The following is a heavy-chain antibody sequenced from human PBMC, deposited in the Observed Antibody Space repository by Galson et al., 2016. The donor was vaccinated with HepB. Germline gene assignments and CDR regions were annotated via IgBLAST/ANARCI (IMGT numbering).Heavy chain of an antibody. CDR1: GFMFSDYY. CDR3: VRVGTSWGGDAFDV. Sequence: SLRLSCAASGFMFSDYYMDWVRQAPGKGLEWVGRVRHRARSYTTEYAASVTGRFTISRDDSRNSLFLQRKSLKPEDTAVYYCVRVGTSWGGDAFDVWGQGTMVTVSS. V-gene: IGHV3-72*01. J-gene: IGHJ3*01. CDR2: VRHRARSYTT. D-gene: IGHD2-21*01.